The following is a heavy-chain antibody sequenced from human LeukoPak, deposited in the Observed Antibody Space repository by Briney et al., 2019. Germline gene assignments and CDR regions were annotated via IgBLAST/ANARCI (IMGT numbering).Heavy chain of an antibody. V-gene: IGHV3-23*01. CDR2: ISGRSDNT. J-gene: IGHJ4*02. Sequence: GASLRLSCAASGFIFSNYAMYWVRQAPGKGLEWVSAISGRSDNTYYADSVKGRFTLSRDSSKNTLYLQMNSLRADDTAVYYCAKWGDYDVLTGYYVSDFWGQGTLVAVSS. CDR1: GFIFSNYA. D-gene: IGHD3-9*01. CDR3: AKWGDYDVLTGYYVSDF.